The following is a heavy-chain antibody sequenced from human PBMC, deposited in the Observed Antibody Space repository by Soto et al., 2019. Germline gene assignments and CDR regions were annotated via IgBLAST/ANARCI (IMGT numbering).Heavy chain of an antibody. CDR1: GGSISGYH. J-gene: IGHJ5*02. CDR2: IYYNGAT. V-gene: IGHV4-59*01. D-gene: IGHD1-7*01. Sequence: ETLSLTCSISGGSISGYHWNWIRQPPGEGLEWIGRIYYNGATKYNPSLEGRATISVDTSKNQVSLKLSSVTAADSAVYFCARRAVELSTIREDNWFDPWGLGTLVTVSS. CDR3: ARRAVELSTIREDNWFDP.